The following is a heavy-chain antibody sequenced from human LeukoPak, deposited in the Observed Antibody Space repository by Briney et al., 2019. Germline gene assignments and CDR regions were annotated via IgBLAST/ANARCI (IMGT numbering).Heavy chain of an antibody. J-gene: IGHJ4*02. D-gene: IGHD3-3*01. CDR3: ARAEGRTIFGILDY. CDR1: GGSISSYY. V-gene: IGHV4-59*01. Sequence: SETLSLTCTVSGGSISSYYWSWIRQPPGKGLEWIGYIYYSGSTNCNPSLKSRVTISVDTSKNQFSLKLSSVTAADTAVYYCARAEGRTIFGILDYWGQGTLVTVSS. CDR2: IYYSGST.